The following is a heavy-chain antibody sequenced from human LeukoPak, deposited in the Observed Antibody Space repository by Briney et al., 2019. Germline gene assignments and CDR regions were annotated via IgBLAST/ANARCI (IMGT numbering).Heavy chain of an antibody. CDR3: AREGYYDRSGYREY. CDR1: GVSISSGSYY. Sequence: SQTLSLTCTVSGVSISSGSYYWVWIRQPAGKGLEWIGRIYTTGSTNYNPSFKSRVAISGDTSKNQFSLKLSSVTAADTAVYYCAREGYYDRSGYREYWGQGTLVTVSS. J-gene: IGHJ4*02. V-gene: IGHV4-61*02. CDR2: IYTTGST. D-gene: IGHD3-22*01.